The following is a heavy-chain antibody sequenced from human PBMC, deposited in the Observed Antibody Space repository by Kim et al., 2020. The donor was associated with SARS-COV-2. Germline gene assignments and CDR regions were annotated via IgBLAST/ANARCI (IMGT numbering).Heavy chain of an antibody. J-gene: IGHJ4*02. Sequence: SVKVSCKASGFTFTSSTVQWVRQTRGQRLEWIGWIVVGSGDTNYAQKFQERVTITWDMSTSTAYMELSSLRSEDTAVYYCAASKNSPYHFDYWGQGTLVTVSS. CDR1: GFTFTSST. V-gene: IGHV1-58*01. CDR3: AASKNSPYHFDY. D-gene: IGHD2-15*01. CDR2: IVVGSGDT.